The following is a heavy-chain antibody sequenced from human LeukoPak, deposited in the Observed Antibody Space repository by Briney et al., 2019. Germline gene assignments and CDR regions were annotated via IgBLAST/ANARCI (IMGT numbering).Heavy chain of an antibody. V-gene: IGHV1-46*01. CDR1: GYTFTSYY. J-gene: IGHJ4*02. Sequence: ASVKVSYKASGYTFTSYYMHWVRQAPGQGLEWMGIINPSGGSTSYAQKFQGRVTMTGDTSTSTVYMELSSLRSEDTAVYYCARVQGGSGGFDYWGQGTLVTVSS. CDR2: INPSGGST. D-gene: IGHD3-16*01. CDR3: ARVQGGSGGFDY.